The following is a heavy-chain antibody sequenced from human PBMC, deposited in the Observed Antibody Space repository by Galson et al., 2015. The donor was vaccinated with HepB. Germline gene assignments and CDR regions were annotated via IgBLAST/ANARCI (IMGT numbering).Heavy chain of an antibody. D-gene: IGHD3-3*01. V-gene: IGHV3-21*01. CDR2: ISSSRSYI. Sequence: SLRLSCAASGFTFSSYSMNWVRQAPGKGLEWVSSISSSRSYIYYADSVKGRFTISRDNAKNSLYLQMNSLRAEDTAVYYCARDKYYDFWSGYYIWFDPWGQGTLVTVSS. J-gene: IGHJ5*02. CDR1: GFTFSSYS. CDR3: ARDKYYDFWSGYYIWFDP.